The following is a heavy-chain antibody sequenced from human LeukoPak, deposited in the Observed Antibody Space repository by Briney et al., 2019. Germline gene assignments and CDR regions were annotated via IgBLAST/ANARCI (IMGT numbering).Heavy chain of an antibody. CDR2: IHYSGIT. CDR3: ARAPLTTATSDYFDL. D-gene: IGHD4-17*01. Sequence: PSETLSLTCTVSGGSISTNDYFWSWIRQSPEKGLEWIGYIHYSGITKSNPSLESRLTLSVDTSKNQLSLRLTSVTAADTAVYYCARAPLTTATSDYFDLWGLGTLVTASS. CDR1: GGSISTNDYF. V-gene: IGHV4-30-4*01. J-gene: IGHJ4*02.